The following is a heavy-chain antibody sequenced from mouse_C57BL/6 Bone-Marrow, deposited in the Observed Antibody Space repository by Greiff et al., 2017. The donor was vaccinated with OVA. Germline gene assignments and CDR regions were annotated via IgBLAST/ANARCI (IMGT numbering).Heavy chain of an antibody. CDR3: ARAQLLRQCPH. V-gene: IGHV3-6*01. D-gene: IGHD1-1*01. CDR1: GYSITSGYY. CDR2: ISYDGSN. J-gene: IGHJ1*03. Sequence: EVQVVESGPGLVKPSQSLSLTCSVSGYSITSGYYWYWLRQFPGTKLEWMSFISYDGSNYYNPSLKHRFSLTRDTAKNQLFLKLNAVTTEDTATDYCARAQLLRQCPHWGTGTTVTVSA.